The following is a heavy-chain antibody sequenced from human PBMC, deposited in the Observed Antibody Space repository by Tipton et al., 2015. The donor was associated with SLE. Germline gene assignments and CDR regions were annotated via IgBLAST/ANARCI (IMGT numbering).Heavy chain of an antibody. Sequence: TLSLTCAVYGGSFSGYYWSWIRQPPGKGLEWIGTIYYTGTTYYNPSLKSRVTISVDTSKNQFSLKLSSVTAADTAVYYCAGKRPRSRAFDIWGQGTMVTVSS. CDR2: IYYTGTT. J-gene: IGHJ3*02. CDR3: AGKRPRSRAFDI. D-gene: IGHD1-1*01. V-gene: IGHV4-34*01. CDR1: GGSFSGYY.